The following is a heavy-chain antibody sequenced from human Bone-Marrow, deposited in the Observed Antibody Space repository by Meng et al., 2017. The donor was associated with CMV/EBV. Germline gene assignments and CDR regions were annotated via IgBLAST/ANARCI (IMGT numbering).Heavy chain of an antibody. CDR2: IYSGGSST. J-gene: IGHJ6*02. V-gene: IGHV3-23*05. D-gene: IGHD2-15*01. CDR1: GFTFSSYA. Sequence: GESLKISCAASGFTFSSYAMSWVRQAPGKGLEWVSAIYSGGSSTYYADSVKGRFTISRDNSKNTLYLQMNSLRAEDTAVYYCVKGIREWDYYYYGMDVWGQGTTVTVSS. CDR3: VKGIREWDYYYYGMDV.